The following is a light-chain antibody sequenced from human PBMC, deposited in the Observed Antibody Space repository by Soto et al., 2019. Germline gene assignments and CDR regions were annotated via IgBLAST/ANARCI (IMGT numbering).Light chain of an antibody. CDR1: SSDVGGYSY. V-gene: IGLV2-14*01. J-gene: IGLJ2*01. Sequence: QSALTQPASVSGSPGQSITISCTGTSSDVGGYSYVSWYQQHPGKAPKLMIYEVSNRPSGVSNRFSGSKSGNTASLTISGLQAEDEADYYCSSYTSSSISFGGGTKLTVL. CDR3: SSYTSSSIS. CDR2: EVS.